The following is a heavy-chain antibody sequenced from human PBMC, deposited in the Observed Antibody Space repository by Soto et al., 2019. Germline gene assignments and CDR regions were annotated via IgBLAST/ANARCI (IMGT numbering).Heavy chain of an antibody. CDR1: GFTFSDYY. D-gene: IGHD6-13*01. Sequence: VGSLRLSCVASGFTFSDYYMNWIRQAPGKGLEWVSYITSSGHTIYYADSVKGRFTVSRDNSKNSMYLQMNSLRADDTAIYYCARDARYASSWSGLDVWGQGTTVTVSS. J-gene: IGHJ6*02. V-gene: IGHV3-11*01. CDR3: ARDARYASSWSGLDV. CDR2: ITSSGHTI.